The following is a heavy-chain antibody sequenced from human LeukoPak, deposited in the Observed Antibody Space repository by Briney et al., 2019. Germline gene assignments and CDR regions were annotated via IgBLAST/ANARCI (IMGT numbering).Heavy chain of an antibody. CDR3: AKGAGEGYMDV. V-gene: IGHV3-33*06. J-gene: IGHJ6*03. D-gene: IGHD3-16*01. CDR2: LGYDGIKE. CDR1: GFTFSNYG. Sequence: QPGRSLRLSCAASGFTFSNYGMHWVRQAPGKGLEWVAVLGYDGIKEYYADSVKGRFTIYRDNSKNTLYLKMNSLRTDDTAMYYCAKGAGEGYMDVWGKGTTVTVSS.